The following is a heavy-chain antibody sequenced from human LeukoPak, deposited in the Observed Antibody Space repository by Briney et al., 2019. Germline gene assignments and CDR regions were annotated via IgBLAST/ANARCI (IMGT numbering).Heavy chain of an antibody. J-gene: IGHJ3*02. CDR3: ARDRTMGAFDI. V-gene: IGHV4-30-2*01. CDR2: IYHSGST. CDR1: GGSISSGGYS. Sequence: SQTLSLTCAVSGGSISSGGYSWSWIRQPPGKGLEWIGYIYHSGSTYYNPSLKSRVTISVDRSKNQFSLKLSSVTAADTAVYYCARDRTMGAFDIWGQGTMVTVSS.